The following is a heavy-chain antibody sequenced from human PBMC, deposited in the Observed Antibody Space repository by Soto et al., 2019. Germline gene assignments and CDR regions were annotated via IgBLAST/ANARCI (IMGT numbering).Heavy chain of an antibody. CDR2: ISYILDD. CDR1: TRSISRYD. D-gene: IGHD5-18*01. V-gene: IGHV4-59*01. Sequence: SETLSLTCTLSTRSISRYDWGWVRHSPGGGLEWIAHISYILDDSKNPSLNSRATISLDTYKNQIALSLMCVTAADTAVYYCVGSLMSRAMESFDYWGQGTLVTVSS. CDR3: VGSLMSRAMESFDY. J-gene: IGHJ4*02.